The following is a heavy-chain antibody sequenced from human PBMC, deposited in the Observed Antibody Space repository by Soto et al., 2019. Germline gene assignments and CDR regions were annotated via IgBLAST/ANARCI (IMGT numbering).Heavy chain of an antibody. CDR1: GFTFSSYG. J-gene: IGHJ4*02. CDR3: ARGRGYCTSGVCDFDY. D-gene: IGHD2-8*01. V-gene: IGHV3-33*01. CDR2: IWYDGSNK. Sequence: QPGGSLRLSCAASGFTFSSYGMHWVRQAPGKGLEWVAVIWYDGSNKYYADSVKGRFTISRDNSKNTLYLQMNSLRAEDTAVYYCARGRGYCTSGVCDFDYWGQGTLVTVSS.